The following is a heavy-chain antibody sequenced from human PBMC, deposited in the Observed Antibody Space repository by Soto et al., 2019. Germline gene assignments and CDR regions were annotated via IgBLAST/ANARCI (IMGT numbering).Heavy chain of an antibody. Sequence: GGSLRLSCAASGFTFSSYAMHWVRQAPGKGLEWVAVISYDGSNKYYADSVKGRFTISRDNSKNTLYLQMNSLRAEDTAVYYCARRTDLPGYYYYGMDVWGQGTTVTVSS. J-gene: IGHJ6*02. CDR1: GFTFSSYA. V-gene: IGHV3-30-3*01. CDR3: ARRTDLPGYYYYGMDV. CDR2: ISYDGSNK.